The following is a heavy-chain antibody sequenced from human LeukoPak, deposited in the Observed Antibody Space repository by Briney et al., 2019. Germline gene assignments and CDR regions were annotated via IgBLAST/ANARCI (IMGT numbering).Heavy chain of an antibody. V-gene: IGHV3-23*01. CDR2: LGGSGGRT. D-gene: IGHD5-18*01. Sequence: GGSLRLSCAASGFTFSSYAMNWVRQAPGKGLEWVSSLGGSGGRTFYADSVKGRFTVSRDNSKNTLYLQMNSLRAEDTAVYYCAKVGGYSSSAPDYWGQETLVTVSS. J-gene: IGHJ4*02. CDR1: GFTFSSYA. CDR3: AKVGGYSSSAPDY.